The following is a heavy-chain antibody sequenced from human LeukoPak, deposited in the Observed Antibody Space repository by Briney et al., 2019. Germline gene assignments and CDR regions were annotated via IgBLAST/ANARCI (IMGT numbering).Heavy chain of an antibody. Sequence: ASVTVSCKASGYTFTSYAMHWVRQAPGQRLEWMGWINAGNGNTKYSQKFPGRVTITRDTTASTAYMELSSLRSEDTAVYYCAREYYGSGSYYIGSYYYYYGMDVWGKGATVTVSS. CDR3: AREYYGSGSYYIGSYYYYYGMDV. J-gene: IGHJ6*04. D-gene: IGHD3-10*01. V-gene: IGHV1-3*01. CDR2: INAGNGNT. CDR1: GYTFTSYA.